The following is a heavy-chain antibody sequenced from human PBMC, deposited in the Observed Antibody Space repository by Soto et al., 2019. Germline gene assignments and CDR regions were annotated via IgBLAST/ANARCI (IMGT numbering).Heavy chain of an antibody. CDR3: ARRYGASFDY. D-gene: IGHD4-17*01. V-gene: IGHV4-59*01. CDR2: IYHSGST. J-gene: IGHJ4*02. CDR1: GGSISSYY. Sequence: ETLSLTCTVSGGSISSYYWNWIRQSPGKGLEWIGYIYHSGSTNYNPSLKSRVTISVDTSKNQFSLKLSSVTAADTAVYYCARRYGASFDYWGQGTLVTVSS.